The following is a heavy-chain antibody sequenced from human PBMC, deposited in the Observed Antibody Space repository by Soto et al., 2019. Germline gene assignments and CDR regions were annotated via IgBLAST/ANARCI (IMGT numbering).Heavy chain of an antibody. CDR1: GYTFTSYY. CDR3: ARDVGPIDYGESKPLFILWGYYYGMDV. Sequence: APVKVSCKASGYTFTSYYMHWVRQAPGQGLEWMGIINPSGGSTSYAQKFQGRVTMTRDTSTSTVYMELSSLRSEDTAVYYCARDVGPIDYGESKPLFILWGYYYGMDVWGQGTTVTVSS. CDR2: INPSGGST. J-gene: IGHJ6*02. V-gene: IGHV1-46*01. D-gene: IGHD4-17*01.